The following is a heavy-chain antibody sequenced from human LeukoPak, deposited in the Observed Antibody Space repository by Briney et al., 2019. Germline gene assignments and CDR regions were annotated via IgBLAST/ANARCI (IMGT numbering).Heavy chain of an antibody. J-gene: IGHJ6*03. CDR2: ISAYNGNT. V-gene: IGHV1-18*01. Sequence: ASVKVSCKASGYTFTSYGISWVRQAPGQGLEWMGWISAYNGNTNYAQKLQGRVTMTTDTSTSTAYMELRSLRSDDTAVYYCARVFSSWYYYYMDVWGKGTTVTVSS. D-gene: IGHD6-13*01. CDR3: ARVFSSWYYYYMDV. CDR1: GYTFTSYG.